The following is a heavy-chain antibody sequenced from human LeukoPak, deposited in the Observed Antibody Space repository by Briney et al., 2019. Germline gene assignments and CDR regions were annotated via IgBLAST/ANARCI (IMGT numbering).Heavy chain of an antibody. J-gene: IGHJ6*02. CDR2: IYYSGST. V-gene: IGHV4-59*01. Sequence: TSETLSLTCTVSGGSMSNYYWSWIRQPPGKGLEWIGFIYYSGSTDQNPSLRSRATISLDTSKNQFSLRLSSVTAADTAVYYCARDGARLTGTYGMDVWGHGTTVTVSS. CDR3: ARDGARLTGTYGMDV. CDR1: GGSMSNYY. D-gene: IGHD4-17*01.